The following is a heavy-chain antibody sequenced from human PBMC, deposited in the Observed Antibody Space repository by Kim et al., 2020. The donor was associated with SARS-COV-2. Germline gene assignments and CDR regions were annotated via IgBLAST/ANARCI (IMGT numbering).Heavy chain of an antibody. Sequence: ADSEKGRFTISRDNSKNTLYLQMNSLRAEDTAVYYCARDSIVGATGSVDYWGQGTLVTVSS. D-gene: IGHD1-26*01. CDR3: ARDSIVGATGSVDY. V-gene: IGHV3-30*07. J-gene: IGHJ4*02.